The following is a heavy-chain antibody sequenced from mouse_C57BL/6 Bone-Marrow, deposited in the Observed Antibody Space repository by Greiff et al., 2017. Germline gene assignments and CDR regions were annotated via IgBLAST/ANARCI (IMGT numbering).Heavy chain of an antibody. Sequence: VQLKESGPGLVKPSQSLSLTCSVTGYSITSGYYWNWIRQFPGNKLEWMGYISYDGSNNYNPSLKNRISITRDTSKNQFFLKLNSVTTEDTATYYCARDYGSPPFAYWGQGTLVTVSA. CDR2: ISYDGSN. D-gene: IGHD1-1*01. CDR1: GYSITSGYY. J-gene: IGHJ3*01. V-gene: IGHV3-6*01. CDR3: ARDYGSPPFAY.